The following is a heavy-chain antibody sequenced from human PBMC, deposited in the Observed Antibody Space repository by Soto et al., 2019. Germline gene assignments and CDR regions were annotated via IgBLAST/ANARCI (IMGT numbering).Heavy chain of an antibody. CDR1: GFTFSNYA. D-gene: IGHD1-26*01. CDR3: AKVPVGATGRFDY. CDR2: ISGSGGST. Sequence: SCAGSGFTFSNYAMSWVRQAPGKGLAWVSAISGSGGSTYYADSVKGRFTISRDNSKNTLYLQMNSLRAEDTALYYCAKVPVGATGRFDYWGQGTLVTVSS. J-gene: IGHJ4*02. V-gene: IGHV3-23*01.